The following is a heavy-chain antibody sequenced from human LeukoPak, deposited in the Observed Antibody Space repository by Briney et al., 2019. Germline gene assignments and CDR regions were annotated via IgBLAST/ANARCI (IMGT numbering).Heavy chain of an antibody. CDR2: ISSRSSYI. V-gene: IGHV3-21*01. CDR1: GFAFSGYT. J-gene: IGHJ4*02. CDR3: ARGYYDSSGSSDGY. D-gene: IGHD3-22*01. Sequence: GTLRLSCAASGFAFSGYTMNGGREAPGKGLWWGSSISSRSSYIYYPDSVKRRFTISRDNAKNSLYLQMNSLRAEDTAVYYCARGYYDSSGSSDGYWGQGTLVTVSS.